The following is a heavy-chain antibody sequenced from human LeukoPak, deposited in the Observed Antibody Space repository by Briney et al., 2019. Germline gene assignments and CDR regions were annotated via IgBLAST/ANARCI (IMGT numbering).Heavy chain of an antibody. J-gene: IGHJ2*01. CDR2: VYYSGHT. CDR3: ARDPERAAAGRYFDL. V-gene: IGHV4-39*02. CDR1: GASISSSSYY. Sequence: SETLSLTCNVSGASISSSSYYWAWIRLPPGKGLEWIGTVYYSGHTYYNPSLKSRLTISADKSKNHFSLKLISVTAADTGVYYCARDPERAAAGRYFDLWGRGTLVTVSS. D-gene: IGHD6-13*01.